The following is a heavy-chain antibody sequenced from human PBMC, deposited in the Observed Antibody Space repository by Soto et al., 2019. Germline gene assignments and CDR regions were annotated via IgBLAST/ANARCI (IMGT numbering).Heavy chain of an antibody. Sequence: PGESLKISCKTSGYSFTSYWIGWVRQMPGKGMEWMGNIYPYDSDTRYSPSFQGQVTISADTSITTAYLQWSGLRASDTAIYYSARLEWLSLAAWFDPWGQGTLFTVSS. V-gene: IGHV5-51*01. D-gene: IGHD3-3*01. J-gene: IGHJ5*02. CDR2: IYPYDSDT. CDR1: GYSFTSYW. CDR3: ARLEWLSLAAWFDP.